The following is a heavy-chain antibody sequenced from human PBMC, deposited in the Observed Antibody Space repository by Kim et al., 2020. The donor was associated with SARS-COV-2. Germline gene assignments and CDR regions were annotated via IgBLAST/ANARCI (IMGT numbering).Heavy chain of an antibody. J-gene: IGHJ6*02. D-gene: IGHD6-6*01. CDR3: AKDSWGYSSSSVGYGMDV. V-gene: IGHV3-9*01. CDR1: GFTFDDYA. Sequence: GGSLRLSCAASGFTFDDYAMHWVRQAPGKGLEWVSGISWNSGSIGYADSVKGRFTISRDNAKNSLYLQMNSLRAEDTALYYCAKDSWGYSSSSVGYGMDVWGQGTTVTVSS. CDR2: ISWNSGSI.